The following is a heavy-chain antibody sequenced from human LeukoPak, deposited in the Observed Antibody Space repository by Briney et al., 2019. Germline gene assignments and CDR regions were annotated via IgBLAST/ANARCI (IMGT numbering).Heavy chain of an antibody. J-gene: IGHJ4*02. CDR1: GYTFTGYY. CDR2: INPNSGGT. D-gene: IGHD4/OR15-4a*01. CDR3: ARGTVLTWPLDY. V-gene: IGHV1-2*02. Sequence: ASVKVSCKASGYTFTGYYMHLVRQAPGQGLEWMGWINPNSGGTNYAQKFQGRVTMTRDTSISTAYMELSRLRSDDTAVYYCARGTVLTWPLDYWGQGTLVTVSS.